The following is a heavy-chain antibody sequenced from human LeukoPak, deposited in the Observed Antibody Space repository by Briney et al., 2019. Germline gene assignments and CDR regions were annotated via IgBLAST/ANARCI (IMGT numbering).Heavy chain of an antibody. J-gene: IGHJ4*02. CDR2: IIPIFGTA. CDR3: ARTDLELGDFDY. D-gene: IGHD1-7*01. V-gene: IGHV1-69*05. Sequence: SVKVSCKASGVTFRSYAISWVRQAPGQGLEWMGRIIPIFGTANYAQRFQGRLTITTDDSTSTAYMDLSSLRSEDTAVYYCARTDLELGDFDYWGQGTLVTVSS. CDR1: GVTFRSYA.